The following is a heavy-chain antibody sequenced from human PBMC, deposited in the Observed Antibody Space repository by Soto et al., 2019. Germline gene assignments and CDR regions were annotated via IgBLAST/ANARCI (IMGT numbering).Heavy chain of an antibody. CDR1: GYTFSRSG. CDR3: ARDGVAPYNYYSMDV. J-gene: IGHJ6*02. CDR2: ISSYNGDT. D-gene: IGHD5-12*01. Sequence: QVQLVQSGAEVKKPGASVKVSCKASGYTFSRSGISWVRQAPGQRPEWMGWISSYNGDTNYAQTFQGRVTMTTDTSASTAYMDLRSLRSDDTAVYYCARDGVAPYNYYSMDVWGQGTPVTVSS. V-gene: IGHV1-18*01.